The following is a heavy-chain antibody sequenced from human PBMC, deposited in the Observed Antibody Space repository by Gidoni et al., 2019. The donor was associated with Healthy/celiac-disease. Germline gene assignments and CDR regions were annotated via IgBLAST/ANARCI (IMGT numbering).Heavy chain of an antibody. CDR3: TALPELRRQKDV. V-gene: IGHV3-73*01. CDR1: GFTFSGSA. D-gene: IGHD1-7*01. J-gene: IGHJ6*02. CDR2: IRSKANSYAT. Sequence: EVQLVESGGGLVQPGGSLKLSCAASGFTFSGSAMHWVRQASGKGLEWVCRIRSKANSYATAYAASVKGRFTISRDDSKNTAYLQMNSLKTEDTAVYYCTALPELRRQKDVWGQGTTVTVSS.